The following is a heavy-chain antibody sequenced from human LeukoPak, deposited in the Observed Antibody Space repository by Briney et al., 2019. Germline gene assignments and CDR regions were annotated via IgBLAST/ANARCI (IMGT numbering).Heavy chain of an antibody. CDR2: INWNGGST. Sequence: GGSLRLSCAASGFTFDDYGMSWVRQAPGKGLEWVSGINWNGGSTGYADSVKGRFTISRDNAKNSLYLQMNSLRAEDTALYYCARRGRDSGYPAGYYYMDVWGKGTTVTVSS. J-gene: IGHJ6*03. D-gene: IGHD5-12*01. CDR3: ARRGRDSGYPAGYYYMDV. V-gene: IGHV3-20*04. CDR1: GFTFDDYG.